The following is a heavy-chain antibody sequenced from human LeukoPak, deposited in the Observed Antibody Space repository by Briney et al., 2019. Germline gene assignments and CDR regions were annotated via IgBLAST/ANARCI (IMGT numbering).Heavy chain of an antibody. Sequence: PSETLSLTCTVSGGSISSYYWSWIRQPPGKGLEWMGFIYYSGSTNYNPSLKSRVTISVNTSKNQFSLKLSSVTAADTAVYYCARGSGYDWESSSDYRGQGTLVTVSS. CDR2: IYYSGST. V-gene: IGHV4-59*01. D-gene: IGHD5-12*01. J-gene: IGHJ4*02. CDR1: GGSISSYY. CDR3: ARGSGYDWESSSDY.